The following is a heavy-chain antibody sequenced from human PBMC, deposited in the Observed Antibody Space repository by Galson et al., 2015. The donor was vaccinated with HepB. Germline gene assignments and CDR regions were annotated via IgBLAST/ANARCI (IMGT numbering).Heavy chain of an antibody. CDR1: GFTFNNYA. CDR2: ISYDGINK. CDR3: AVCFSTSCYAAENFQH. V-gene: IGHV3-30-3*01. Sequence: SLRLPCAASGFTFNNYAINWVRQAPGKGLERVAVISYDGINKWYADSVKGRFTISRDNSKNTVYLQINSLRAEDTAVYFCAVCFSTSCYAAENFQHWGQGTLVTVSS. D-gene: IGHD2-2*01. J-gene: IGHJ1*01.